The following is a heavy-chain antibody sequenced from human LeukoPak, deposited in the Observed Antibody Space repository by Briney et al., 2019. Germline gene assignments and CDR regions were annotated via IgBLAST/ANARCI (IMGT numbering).Heavy chain of an antibody. J-gene: IGHJ5*02. V-gene: IGHV4-39*07. D-gene: IGHD6-13*01. CDR3: LRRQPQNWFDP. CDR1: GGSISSSSYY. Sequence: PSETLSLTCTVSGGSISSSSYYWGWIRQPPGKGLEWIGSIYYSGSTYYNPSLKSRVTISIDTSKNQFSLKLSSVTAADTAVYYCLRRQPQNWFDPWGQGTLVTVSS. CDR2: IYYSGST.